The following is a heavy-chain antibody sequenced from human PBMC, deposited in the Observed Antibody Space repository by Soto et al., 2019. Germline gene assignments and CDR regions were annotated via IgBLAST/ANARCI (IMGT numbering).Heavy chain of an antibody. CDR3: ARVLLWFGESHDYYYYMDV. Sequence: SETLSLTCTVSGGSISSYYWSWIRQPPGKGLEWIGYIYYSGSTNYNPSLKSRVTISVDTSKNQFSLKLSSVTAADTAVYYCARVLLWFGESHDYYYYMDVWGKGTTVTVSS. J-gene: IGHJ6*03. D-gene: IGHD3-10*01. CDR2: IYYSGST. CDR1: GGSISSYY. V-gene: IGHV4-59*01.